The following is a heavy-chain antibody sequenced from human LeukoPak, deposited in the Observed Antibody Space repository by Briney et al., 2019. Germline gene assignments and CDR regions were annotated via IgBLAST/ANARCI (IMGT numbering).Heavy chain of an antibody. V-gene: IGHV3-48*01. Sequence: GGSLRLSCAASGFTFSSYGMHWVRQAPGKGLEWVSCFSISSNIYYADSVKGRFTISRDNAENSLYLHMNSLRVEDTAVYYCARGAGPYGDYRDSWGQGTLVTVSS. D-gene: IGHD4-17*01. CDR3: ARGAGPYGDYRDS. J-gene: IGHJ4*02. CDR2: FSISSNI. CDR1: GFTFSSYG.